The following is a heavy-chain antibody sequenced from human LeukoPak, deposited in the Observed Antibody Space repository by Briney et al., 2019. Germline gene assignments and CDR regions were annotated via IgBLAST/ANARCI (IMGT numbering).Heavy chain of an antibody. V-gene: IGHV4-34*01. CDR3: ARGHKVRGVDY. CDR2: INHSGST. CDR1: GFTFSSYA. J-gene: IGHJ4*02. D-gene: IGHD3-10*01. Sequence: PGGSLRPSCAASGFTFSSYAMSWIRQPPGKGLEWIGEINHSGSTNYNPSLKSRVTISVDTSKNQFSLKLSSVTAADTAVYYCARGHKVRGVDYWGQGTLVTVSS.